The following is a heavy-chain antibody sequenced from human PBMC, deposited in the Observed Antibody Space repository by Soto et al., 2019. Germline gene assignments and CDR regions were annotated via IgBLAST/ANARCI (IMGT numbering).Heavy chain of an antibody. CDR1: GFTFSSYT. V-gene: IGHV3-30-3*01. CDR2: ISHDGSDK. CDR3: EREYSWAVVAPGY. Sequence: QVQLVESGGGVVQPGRSLRLSCAASGFTFSSYTMHWVRQTPGKGLEWVAVISHDGSDKYYADSVKGRFTISRDNSKNTLYLQMNGLRAEDTSVYYCEREYSWAVVAPGYWGQGTLVTVSS. D-gene: IGHD3-22*01. J-gene: IGHJ4*02.